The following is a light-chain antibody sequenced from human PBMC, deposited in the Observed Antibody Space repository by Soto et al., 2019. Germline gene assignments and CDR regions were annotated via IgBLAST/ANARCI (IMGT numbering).Light chain of an antibody. CDR1: SSDVGGYNY. V-gene: IGLV2-11*01. CDR2: DVT. CDR3: SSYAGSYTWI. J-gene: IGLJ1*01. Sequence: QSVLTQPPSASGSPGQSVTISCTGTSSDVGGYNYVSWFQQHPGKAPQLLIYDVTKRPSGVPDRFSGSKSGNTAALTISGLQAEDEAEYFCSSYAGSYTWIFGSGTKLTVL.